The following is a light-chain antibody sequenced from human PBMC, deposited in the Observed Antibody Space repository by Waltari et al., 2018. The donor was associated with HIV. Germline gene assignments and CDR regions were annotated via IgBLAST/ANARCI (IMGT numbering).Light chain of an antibody. Sequence: QSVLTQPPSVSGAPGQRVTISCTGSSSNIRAGYDGHWYHQLPGTDPKLLIYGNSNRPSGVPDRFSGSKSGTSASLAITGLQAEDEADYYCQSYDSSLSGSVFGGGTKLTVL. J-gene: IGLJ3*02. CDR2: GNS. CDR1: SSNIRAGYD. CDR3: QSYDSSLSGSV. V-gene: IGLV1-40*01.